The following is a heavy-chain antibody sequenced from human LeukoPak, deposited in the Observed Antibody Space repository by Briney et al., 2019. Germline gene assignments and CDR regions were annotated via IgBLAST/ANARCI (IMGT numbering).Heavy chain of an antibody. V-gene: IGHV4-59*01. CDR2: IYYSGST. CDR1: GGSISSYY. D-gene: IGHD7-27*01. J-gene: IGHJ3*02. CDR3: ARDIWGSAYAFDI. Sequence: SETLSLTCTVSGGSISSYYWSWIRQPPGKGLEWIGYIYYSGSTNYNPSLKSRVTISVDTSKNQFSLKLSSVTAADTAVYYCARDIWGSAYAFDIWGQGTMVTVSS.